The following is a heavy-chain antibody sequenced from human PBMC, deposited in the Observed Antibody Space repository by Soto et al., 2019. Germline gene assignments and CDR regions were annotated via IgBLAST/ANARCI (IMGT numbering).Heavy chain of an antibody. CDR2: INPSGGST. J-gene: IGHJ6*02. CDR1: GYTFTSYY. CDR3: ARAPCTSCYRQILYYYYGMDV. V-gene: IGHV1-46*03. D-gene: IGHD2-2*01. Sequence: ASVKVSCKASGYTFTSYYMHWVRQAPGQGLEWMGIINPSGGSTSYAQKFQGRVTMTRDTSTSTVYMELSSLRSEDTAVYYCARAPCTSCYRQILYYYYGMDVWGQGTTVTVSS.